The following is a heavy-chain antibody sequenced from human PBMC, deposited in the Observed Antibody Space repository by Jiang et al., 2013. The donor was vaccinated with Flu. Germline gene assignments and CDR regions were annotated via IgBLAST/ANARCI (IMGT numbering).Heavy chain of an antibody. J-gene: IGHJ5*02. CDR1: GYSFTSYW. V-gene: IGHV5-51*03. CDR3: ARLGPVNWNDLRNWFDP. Sequence: VQLVESGAEVKKPGESLKISRKGSGYSFTSYWIGWVRQMPGKGLEWMGIIYPGDSDTRYSPSFQGQVTISADKSISTAYLQWSSLKASDTAMYYCARLGPVNWNDLRNWFDPWGQGTLVTVSS. D-gene: IGHD1-1*01. CDR2: IYPGDSDT.